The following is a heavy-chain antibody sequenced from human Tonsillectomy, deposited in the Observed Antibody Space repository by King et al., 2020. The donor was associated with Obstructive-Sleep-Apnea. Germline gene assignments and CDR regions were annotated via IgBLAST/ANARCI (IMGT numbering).Heavy chain of an antibody. Sequence: QLQESGPGLVKPSETLSLTCTVSGGSISSSSYYWGWIRQPPGKGLEWIGSIYYSGSTYYNPSLKSRVTISVDTSKNQFSLKLSSVTAAATAVYYCARVTDSSGYTLDYWGQGTLVTVSS. CDR3: ARVTDSSGYTLDY. J-gene: IGHJ4*02. CDR2: IYYSGST. CDR1: GGSISSSSYY. D-gene: IGHD3-22*01. V-gene: IGHV4-39*07.